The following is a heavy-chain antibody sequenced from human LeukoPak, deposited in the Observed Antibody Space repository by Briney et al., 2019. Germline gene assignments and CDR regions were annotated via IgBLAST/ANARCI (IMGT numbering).Heavy chain of an antibody. J-gene: IGHJ4*02. Sequence: GGSLRLSCAASGNYWMLWVRQAPGKGLVWVSHINSDGSWTSYADSVKGRFTISKDNAKNTVYLQMNSLRAEDTAVYYCVSFYETYWGRGTLVTVSS. D-gene: IGHD2/OR15-2a*01. V-gene: IGHV3-74*01. CDR2: INSDGSWT. CDR1: GNYW. CDR3: VSFYETY.